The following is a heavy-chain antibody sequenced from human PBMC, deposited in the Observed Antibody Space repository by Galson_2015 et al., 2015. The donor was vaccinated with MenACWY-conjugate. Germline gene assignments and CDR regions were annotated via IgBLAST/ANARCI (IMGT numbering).Heavy chain of an antibody. V-gene: IGHV3-48*03. CDR2: ISSSGTTI. D-gene: IGHD6-19*01. Sequence: SLRLPCAPSAFTLSSSEMHWVRQAPGKGLEWVSYISSSGTTIYYSDSVKGRFTISRDNAKNSLYLQMNSLRAEDTAVYYCARLAVPGLNWGQGTLVTVSS. CDR1: AFTLSSSE. CDR3: ARLAVPGLN. J-gene: IGHJ4*02.